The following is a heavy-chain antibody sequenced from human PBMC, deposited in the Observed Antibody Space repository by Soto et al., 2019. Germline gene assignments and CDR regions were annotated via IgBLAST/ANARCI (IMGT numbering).Heavy chain of an antibody. D-gene: IGHD3-9*01. J-gene: IGHJ4*02. CDR1: GGSINSYY. Sequence: PSETLSLTCAVSGGSINSYYWSWIRQPPGKGLEWIGYISYSGGPNYNPTLKSRVTISVDISKRQFSLQVSSVTAADTAVYYCARATGYYTEQYIDYWGQG. V-gene: IGHV4-59*01. CDR3: ARATGYYTEQYIDY. CDR2: ISYSGGP.